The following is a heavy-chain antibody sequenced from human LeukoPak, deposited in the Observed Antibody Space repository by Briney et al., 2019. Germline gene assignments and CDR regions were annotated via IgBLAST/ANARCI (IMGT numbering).Heavy chain of an antibody. CDR1: GFTFSSYG. Sequence: PGGSLRLSCAASGFTFSSYGMHWVRQAPGKGLEWVAVIWYDGSNKYYADSVKGRFTISRDNSKNTLYLQMNSLRAEDTAVYYCARDPDLLLWEEFYFDYWGQGTLVTVSS. D-gene: IGHD2-2*01. CDR2: IWYDGSNK. V-gene: IGHV3-33*01. CDR3: ARDPDLLLWEEFYFDY. J-gene: IGHJ4*02.